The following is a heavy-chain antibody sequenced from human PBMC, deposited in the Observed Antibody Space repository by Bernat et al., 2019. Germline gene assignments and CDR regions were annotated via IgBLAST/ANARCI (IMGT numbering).Heavy chain of an antibody. CDR1: GFTFSSYA. D-gene: IGHD2-15*01. Sequence: QVQLVESGGGVVQPGRSLRLSCAASGFTFSSYAMHWVRQAPGKGLEWVAVISYDGSNKYYADSVKGRFTISRDNSKITLYLQMNSLRAEDTAVYYCARDSVGYCSGGSCYSVDYWGQGTLVTVSS. CDR2: ISYDGSNK. CDR3: ARDSVGYCSGGSCYSVDY. J-gene: IGHJ4*02. V-gene: IGHV3-30-3*01.